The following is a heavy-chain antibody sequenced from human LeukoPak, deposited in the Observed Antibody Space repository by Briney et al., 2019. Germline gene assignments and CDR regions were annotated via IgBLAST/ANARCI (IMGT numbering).Heavy chain of an antibody. V-gene: IGHV1-69*05. CDR3: ATTYYYDSSAPLAFDI. CDR1: GGTFSRYA. Sequence: SVKVSCKASGGTFSRYAISWVRQAPGQGLEWMGGIIPIFGTANYAQKFQGRVTITTDESTSTAYMELSSLRSEDTAVYYCATTYYYDSSAPLAFDIWGQGTIVTVSS. J-gene: IGHJ3*02. CDR2: IIPIFGTA. D-gene: IGHD3-22*01.